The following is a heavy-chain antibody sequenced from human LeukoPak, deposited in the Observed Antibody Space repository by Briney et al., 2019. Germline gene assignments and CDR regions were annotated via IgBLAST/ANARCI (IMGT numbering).Heavy chain of an antibody. V-gene: IGHV1-69*04. CDR3: ARDNEAVGATI. J-gene: IGHJ3*02. Sequence: ASVKVSCKASGGTFSSYAISWVGQAPGQGLEWMGRIIPILGIANYAQKFQGRVTITADKSTSTAYMELSSLRSEDTAVYYCARDNEAVGATIWGQGTMVTVSS. CDR1: GGTFSSYA. CDR2: IIPILGIA. D-gene: IGHD1-26*01.